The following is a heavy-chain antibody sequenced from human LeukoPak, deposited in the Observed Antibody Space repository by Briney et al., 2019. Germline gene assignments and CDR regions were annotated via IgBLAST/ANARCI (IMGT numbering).Heavy chain of an antibody. D-gene: IGHD6-6*01. Sequence: RASVKVSCKASGYTFTDYHIHWVRQAPGQGLEWMGWINPNGGGTNYAGKFQGRVTMTSDTSISTAYMDLSRLRSDDTAVYYCARRYTDSSEGFDSWGQGTLVTVSS. J-gene: IGHJ4*02. V-gene: IGHV1-2*02. CDR2: INPNGGGT. CDR3: ARRYTDSSEGFDS. CDR1: GYTFTDYH.